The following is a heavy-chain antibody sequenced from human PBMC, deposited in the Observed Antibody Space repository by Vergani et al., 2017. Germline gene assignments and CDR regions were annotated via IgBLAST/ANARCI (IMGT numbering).Heavy chain of an antibody. CDR2: IIPIFGTA. Sequence: QVQLVQSGAEVKKPGSSVKVSCKASGGTFSSYAISWVRQAPGQGLEWMGRIIPIFGTANYAQKFQGRVTMTEDTSTDTAYMELSSLRSEDTAVYYCARVGPPLYYDSSGYYFDYWGQGTLVTVSS. CDR3: ARVGPPLYYDSSGYYFDY. D-gene: IGHD3-22*01. CDR1: GGTFSSYA. J-gene: IGHJ4*02. V-gene: IGHV1-69*06.